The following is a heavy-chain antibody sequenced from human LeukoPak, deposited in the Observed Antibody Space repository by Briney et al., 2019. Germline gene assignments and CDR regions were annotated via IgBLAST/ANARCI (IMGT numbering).Heavy chain of an antibody. CDR2: ISYDGSNK. CDR3: ARGVYQLLFARRWFDP. V-gene: IGHV3-30*04. Sequence: PGGSLRLSCAASGFTFGSYAMHWVRQAPGKGLEWVAVISYDGSNKYYADSVKGRFTISRDNSKNTLYLQMNSLRAEDTAVYYCARGVYQLLFARRWFDPWGQGTLVTVSS. D-gene: IGHD2-2*01. J-gene: IGHJ5*02. CDR1: GFTFGSYA.